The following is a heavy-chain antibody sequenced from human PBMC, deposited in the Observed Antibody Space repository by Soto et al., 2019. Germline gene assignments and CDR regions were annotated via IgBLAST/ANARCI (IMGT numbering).Heavy chain of an antibody. D-gene: IGHD5-18*01. CDR1: GDSISTSAYL. CDR3: ARADPTILGGYSYGYFDS. CDR2: IYHRGYT. J-gene: IGHJ4*02. Sequence: QPQLQESGSGLVKTSQTLDLTCAVSGDSISTSAYLWSWLRQPPGKGLEWIGNIYHRGYTYYNPSLKSRVTISIDRSKNQFSLRLNSVTAADTAVYYCARADPTILGGYSYGYFDSWGQGTLVTVSS. V-gene: IGHV4-30-2*01.